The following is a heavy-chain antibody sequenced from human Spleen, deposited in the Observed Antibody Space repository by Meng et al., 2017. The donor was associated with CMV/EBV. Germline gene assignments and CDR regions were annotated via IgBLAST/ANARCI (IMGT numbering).Heavy chain of an antibody. J-gene: IGHJ4*02. CDR2: INSDGNST. D-gene: IGHD2-15*01. CDR1: GFTFSSYW. Sequence: GESLKISCAASGFTFSSYWMHWVRQAPGKGLVWVSRINSDGNSTTYADSVKGRFTISRDNAKNTLYLQMNSLRAEDTAVYYCARDVVEGSVWLGYWGQGTLVTVSS. CDR3: ARDVVEGSVWLGY. V-gene: IGHV3-74*01.